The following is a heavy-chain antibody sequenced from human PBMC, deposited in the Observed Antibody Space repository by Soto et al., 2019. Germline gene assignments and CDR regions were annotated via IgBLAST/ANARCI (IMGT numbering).Heavy chain of an antibody. CDR1: GYTFTSYD. J-gene: IGHJ6*02. CDR3: ATTVTSYYYYGMDV. D-gene: IGHD4-17*01. Sequence: ASVKVSCKASGYTFTSYDINWVRQATGQGFEWMGWMNPNSGNTGYAQKFQGRVTMTTDASITTAYMELSSLRSEDTAVYYCATTVTSYYYYGMDVWGQGTTVTVSS. CDR2: MNPNSGNT. V-gene: IGHV1-8*01.